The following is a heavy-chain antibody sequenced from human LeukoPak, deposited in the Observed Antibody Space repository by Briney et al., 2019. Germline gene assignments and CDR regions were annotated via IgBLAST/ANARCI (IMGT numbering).Heavy chain of an antibody. J-gene: IGHJ4*02. CDR1: GFKFDDYG. CDR2: INWNGGST. Sequence: GGSLRLSCAASGFKFDDYGMSWVRQAPGKGLEWVSGINWNGGSTDYADSVKGRFTISRDNAENSLYLQMISLRAEDTALYYCARGAAGTTFDYWGQGTLVTVSS. V-gene: IGHV3-20*04. CDR3: ARGAAGTTFDY. D-gene: IGHD1-1*01.